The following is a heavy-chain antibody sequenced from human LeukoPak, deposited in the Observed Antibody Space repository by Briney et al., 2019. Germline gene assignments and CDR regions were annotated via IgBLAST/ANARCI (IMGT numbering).Heavy chain of an antibody. V-gene: IGHV4-59*01. CDR1: GGSISSYY. J-gene: IGHJ5*02. Sequence: SETLSLTCTVSGGSISSYYWSWIRQPPGKGLEWIGYIYYSGSTNYNPSLKSRVTISVDTSKNQFSLKLSSVTAADTAVYYCARLYMYNWFDPWGQGTLVTVSS. D-gene: IGHD3-10*01. CDR2: IYYSGST. CDR3: ARLYMYNWFDP.